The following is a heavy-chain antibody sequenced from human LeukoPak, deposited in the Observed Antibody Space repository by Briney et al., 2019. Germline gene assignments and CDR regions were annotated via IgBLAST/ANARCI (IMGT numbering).Heavy chain of an antibody. D-gene: IGHD3-16*01. V-gene: IGHV3-33*01. CDR1: GFSFSTYA. CDR2: IWNDESNR. CDR3: ARDDYSETSGGTRD. J-gene: IGHJ4*02. Sequence: GSLRLSFAASGFSFSTYAMHWVRPAPGKGLAWVAVIWNDESNRFYADSVKGRFTISRDNSKNTLYRQMNTLRDEDTGVYYCARDDYSETSGGTRDWGQGTLVTVST.